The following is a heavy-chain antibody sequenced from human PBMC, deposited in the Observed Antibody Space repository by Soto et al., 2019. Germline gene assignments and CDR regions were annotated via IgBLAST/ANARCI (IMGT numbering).Heavy chain of an antibody. V-gene: IGHV1-18*01. CDR3: ARKRSGWYAGDFDS. CDR2: ISTYTGNT. Sequence: QVQLEQSGAEVKKPGASVKVSCKTSGYSFTNHDIIWVRQAPGQGLEWMGWISTYTGNTKYVQKFQDRVTLTADTSTNTVYMELRSLRFDDTALYYCARKRSGWYAGDFDSWGQGTLVTVSS. CDR1: GYSFTNHD. D-gene: IGHD6-19*01. J-gene: IGHJ4*02.